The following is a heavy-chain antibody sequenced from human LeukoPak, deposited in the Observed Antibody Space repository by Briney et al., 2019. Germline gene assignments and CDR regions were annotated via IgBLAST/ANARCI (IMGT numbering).Heavy chain of an antibody. J-gene: IGHJ4*02. CDR3: AGFGPGDY. D-gene: IGHD3-16*01. CDR2: INHSGIT. CDR1: GGSFGGYY. V-gene: IGHV4-34*01. Sequence: PSETLSLTCAVYGGSFGGYYWSWIRQPPGKGLEWIGEINHSGITNYNPSLKSRVTISLETSKNQFSLKLSSVTAADTAVYYCAGFGPGDYWGQGTLVTVSS.